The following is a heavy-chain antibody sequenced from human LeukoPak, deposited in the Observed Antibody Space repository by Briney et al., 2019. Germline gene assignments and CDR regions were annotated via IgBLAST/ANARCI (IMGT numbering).Heavy chain of an antibody. CDR1: GYTFTSYG. J-gene: IGHJ6*02. V-gene: IGHV1-18*01. D-gene: IGHD3-3*01. CDR3: ARDVADYDFWSGYWRIDYYYYYGMDV. CDR2: ISAYNGNT. Sequence: ASVKVSCKASGYTFTSYGISWVRQAPGQGLEWMGWISAYNGNTNYAQKLQGRVTMTTDTSTSTAYMVLRSLRSDDTAVYYCARDVADYDFWSGYWRIDYYYYYGMDVWGQGTTVTVSS.